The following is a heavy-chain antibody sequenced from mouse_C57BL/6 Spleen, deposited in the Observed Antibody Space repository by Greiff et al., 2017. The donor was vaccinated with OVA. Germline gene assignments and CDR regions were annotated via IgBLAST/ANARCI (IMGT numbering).Heavy chain of an antibody. J-gene: IGHJ1*03. Sequence: VQGVESGPELVKPGASVKISCKASGYAFSSSWMNWVKQRPGKGLEWIGRLYPGDGDTNYNGKFKGKATLTADKSSSTAYMQLSSLTSEDSAVYFCAMDYYGSSYWYFDVWGTGTTVTVSS. V-gene: IGHV1-82*01. CDR2: LYPGDGDT. D-gene: IGHD1-1*01. CDR1: GYAFSSSW. CDR3: AMDYYGSSYWYFDV.